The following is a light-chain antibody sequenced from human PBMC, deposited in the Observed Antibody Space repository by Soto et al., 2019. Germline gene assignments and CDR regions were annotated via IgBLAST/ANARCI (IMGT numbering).Light chain of an antibody. J-gene: IGKJ1*01. V-gene: IGKV1-5*01. Sequence: EIKMTQSPSTLSAAARYSVPLTCRSLRSTSSWLAWYQQKPGKAPKLLIYDAATLESGVPSRFSGSGSGTEFTLTISRLQAADFATYYCQHYNSYRTFGKGTKVDIK. CDR3: QHYNSYRT. CDR1: RSTSSW. CDR2: DAA.